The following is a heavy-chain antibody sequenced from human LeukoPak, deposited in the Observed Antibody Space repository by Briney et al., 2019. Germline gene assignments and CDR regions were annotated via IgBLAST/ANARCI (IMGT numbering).Heavy chain of an antibody. CDR1: GYTFTNYD. Sequence: ASVKVSCKASGYTFTNYDINWVRQATGQGLEWLGWVSTDSGNSDSAQKFQGRIALTRDTSISTVFLELRNLRSDDTAVYYCARGVSRGVDYWGQGTLVTVSS. D-gene: IGHD3-16*01. J-gene: IGHJ4*02. V-gene: IGHV1-8*02. CDR2: VSTDSGNS. CDR3: ARGVSRGVDY.